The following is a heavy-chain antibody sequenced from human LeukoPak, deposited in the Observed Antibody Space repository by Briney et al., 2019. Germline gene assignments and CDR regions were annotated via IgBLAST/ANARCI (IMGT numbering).Heavy chain of an antibody. CDR1: GFTFSSYS. CDR3: ARDLVAVPAAIPGYGMDV. CDR2: ISSSSSYI. Sequence: GGSLRLSCAASGFTFSSYSMNWVRQAPGKGLEWVSSISSSSSYIYYADSVKGRFTISRDNAKNSLYLQMNSLRAEDTAVYYCARDLVAVPAAIPGYGMDVWGQGTTVTVSS. J-gene: IGHJ6*02. V-gene: IGHV3-21*01. D-gene: IGHD2-2*02.